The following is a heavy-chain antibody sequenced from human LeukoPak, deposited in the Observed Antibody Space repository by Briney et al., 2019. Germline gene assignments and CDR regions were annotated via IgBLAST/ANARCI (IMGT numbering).Heavy chain of an antibody. V-gene: IGHV4-59*08. D-gene: IGHD6-13*01. CDR3: ARLMNIAAADY. J-gene: IGHJ4*02. CDR2: IYYSGSS. CDR1: GGSISSYY. Sequence: SETLSLTCTVSGGSISSYYWSWIRQPPGKGLEWIGYIYYSGSSNYNPSLKSRVTISVDTSKNRFSLKLTSVTAADTAVYYCARLMNIAAADYWGQGTLVTVSS.